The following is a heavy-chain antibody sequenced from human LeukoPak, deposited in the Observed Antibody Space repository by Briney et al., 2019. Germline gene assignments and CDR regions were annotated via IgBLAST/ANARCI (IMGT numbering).Heavy chain of an antibody. CDR1: GGSISSGGY. CDR3: AGIVLREAAQFVC. Sequence: PSETLSLTCTVSGGSISSGGYRSWIRQHPEKGLEWIGYIHYTGNTYYSPSLRSRVSISLDMSQNQFSLNLNSVTAADTAVYFCAGIVLREAAQFVCWGQGTLVTVSS. V-gene: IGHV4-31*03. CDR2: IHYTGNT. J-gene: IGHJ4*02. D-gene: IGHD2-8*01.